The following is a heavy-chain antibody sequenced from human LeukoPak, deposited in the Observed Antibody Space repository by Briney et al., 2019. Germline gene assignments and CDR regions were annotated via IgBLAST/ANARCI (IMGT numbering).Heavy chain of an antibody. D-gene: IGHD1-1*01. V-gene: IGHV3-7*01. CDR3: ARDSNWSLDY. CDR2: IKRDGSAE. J-gene: IGHJ4*02. CDR1: GFTFSSQW. Sequence: GGSLRLSCAASGFTFSSQWMSWVRQAPGKGLEWVANIKRDGSAEYYVDSVKGRFTISRDDAKNSLYLQMNSLRAEDTAVYFCARDSNWSLDYWGQGTLVTVSS.